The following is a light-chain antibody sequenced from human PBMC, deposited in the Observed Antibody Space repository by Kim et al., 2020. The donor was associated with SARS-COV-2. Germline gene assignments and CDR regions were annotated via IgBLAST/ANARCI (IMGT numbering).Light chain of an antibody. CDR2: DVS. J-gene: IGLJ3*02. V-gene: IGLV2-14*01. CDR1: SSDVGGYNY. Sequence: QSALTQSASVSGSPGQSITISCTGTSSDVGGYNYVSWYQQHPGKAPKLMIYDVSKRPSRVSNRFSDSKSGNTASLTISGLQAEDEADYYCSSYTSSSTWVFGGGTQLTVL. CDR3: SSYTSSSTWV.